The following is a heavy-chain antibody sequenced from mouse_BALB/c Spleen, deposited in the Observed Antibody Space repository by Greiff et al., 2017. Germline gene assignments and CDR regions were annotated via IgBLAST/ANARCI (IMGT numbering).Heavy chain of an antibody. V-gene: IGHV5-6-5*01. J-gene: IGHJ3*01. Sequence: EVKLMESGGGLVKPGGSLKLSCAASGFTFSSYAMSWVRQTPEKRLEWVASISSGGSTYYPDSVKGRFTISRDNARNILYLQMSSLRSEDTAMYYCARAIYDGYSWFAYWGQGTLVTVSA. D-gene: IGHD2-3*01. CDR1: GFTFSSYA. CDR3: ARAIYDGYSWFAY. CDR2: ISSGGST.